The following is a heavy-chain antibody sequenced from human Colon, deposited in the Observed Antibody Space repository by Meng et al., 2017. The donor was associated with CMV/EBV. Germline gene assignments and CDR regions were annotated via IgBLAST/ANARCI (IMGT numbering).Heavy chain of an antibody. CDR1: GFSFSDHY. D-gene: IGHD4/OR15-4a*01. Sequence: GGSLRLSCAASGFSFSDHYIDWVRQAPGKGLEWVANIKQDGSEKYYVDSVWGRFTISRDNAKMSLYLQMNSLRAEDTAFYYCARINDYGGAHYGMDVWGQGTTVTVSS. CDR3: ARINDYGGAHYGMDV. CDR2: IKQDGSEK. J-gene: IGHJ6*02. V-gene: IGHV3-7*01.